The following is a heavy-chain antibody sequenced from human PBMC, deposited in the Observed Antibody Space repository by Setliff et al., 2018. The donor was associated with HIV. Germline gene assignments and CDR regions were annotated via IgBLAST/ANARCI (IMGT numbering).Heavy chain of an antibody. CDR2: VYYTGES. V-gene: IGHV4-31*03. J-gene: IGHJ4*02. Sequence: PSETLSLTCSVYGGSISRGGRYWGWIRQHPGRGLEWLGYVYYTGESFYKPSLGGRVTILQDKSKNQFSLELRSVTAADTAVYYCASATVGGASPFDSWGPGTLVTGS. D-gene: IGHD4-4*01. CDR1: GGSISRGGRY. CDR3: ASATVGGASPFDS.